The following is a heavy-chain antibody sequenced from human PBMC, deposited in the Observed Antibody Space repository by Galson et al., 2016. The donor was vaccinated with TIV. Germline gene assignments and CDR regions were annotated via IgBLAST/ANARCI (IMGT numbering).Heavy chain of an antibody. CDR1: GLSVSINY. Sequence: SLRLSCAASGLSVSINYMTWVRQAPGKGLEWVSLISDGGTPYYPDSLKGRFPFPRDNSKNPLYLQMNSLRVEDTAVYYCARDRVVDATYYYYYYGMDVWGQGTAVTVSS. CDR2: ISDGGTP. D-gene: IGHD2-15*01. CDR3: ARDRVVDATYYYYYYGMDV. J-gene: IGHJ6*02. V-gene: IGHV3-66*02.